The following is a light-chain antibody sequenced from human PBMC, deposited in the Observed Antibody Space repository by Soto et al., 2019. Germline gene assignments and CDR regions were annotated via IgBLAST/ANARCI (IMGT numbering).Light chain of an antibody. Sequence: SYELTQPPSVSVAPGQTARVTCGGNNIGSKSVHWYQHKPGQAPVLVVYEDSDRPSGIPERFSGSNSRNTATLTISRVEAGDEADYYCQVWDSSSDHPGVFGGGTKVTVL. CDR1: NIGSKS. CDR3: QVWDSSSDHPGV. J-gene: IGLJ3*02. CDR2: EDS. V-gene: IGLV3-21*02.